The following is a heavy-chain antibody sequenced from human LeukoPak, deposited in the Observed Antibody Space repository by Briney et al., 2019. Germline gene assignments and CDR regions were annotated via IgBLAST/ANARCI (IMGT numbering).Heavy chain of an antibody. J-gene: IGHJ3*02. Sequence: PSETLSLTCTVSGGSISSYYWSWIRQPAGKGLEWIGRIYTRGSTNYNPSLKSRVTISVDKSKNQFSLKLSSVTAADTAVYYCARQLVVVTAIIAFDIWGRGTMVTVSS. CDR3: ARQLVVVTAIIAFDI. D-gene: IGHD2-21*02. CDR1: GGSISSYY. CDR2: IYTRGST. V-gene: IGHV4-4*07.